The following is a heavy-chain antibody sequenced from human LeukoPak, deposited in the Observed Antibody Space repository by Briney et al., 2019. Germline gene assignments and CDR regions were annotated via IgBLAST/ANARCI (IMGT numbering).Heavy chain of an antibody. CDR3: ARDGEYSSGWYLPASYYYYGMDV. V-gene: IGHV1-8*01. CDR2: MNPNSGNT. Sequence: ASVKVSCKASGYTFTSYHINWVRQATGQGLEWVGWMNPNSGNTGHAQKFQGRVTMTRNTSISTAYMELSSLKSDDTAVYYCARDGEYSSGWYLPASYYYYGMDVWGQGTTVTVSS. CDR1: GYTFTSYH. D-gene: IGHD6-19*01. J-gene: IGHJ6*02.